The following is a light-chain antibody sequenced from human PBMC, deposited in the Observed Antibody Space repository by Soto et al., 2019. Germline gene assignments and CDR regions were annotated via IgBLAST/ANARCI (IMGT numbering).Light chain of an antibody. Sequence: DIQLTQSPSFLSASVGDRVTITCRARQGINSYLAWYRQKPGKAPKLLIYAGSTLQSGVRSRFSGSGSGTEFTLTISSLPPEDLSTYYCQQFNSFPITFCQGTWQQSK. V-gene: IGKV1-9*01. CDR3: QQFNSFPIT. CDR1: QGINSY. CDR2: AGS. J-gene: IGKJ5*01.